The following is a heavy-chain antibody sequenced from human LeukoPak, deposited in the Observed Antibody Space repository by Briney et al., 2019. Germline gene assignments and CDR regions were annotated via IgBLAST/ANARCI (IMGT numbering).Heavy chain of an antibody. CDR3: ARVVGGEYYYYYMDA. CDR2: ISSSGSYI. Sequence: PGGSLRLSCAASGFTFSSYSVNWVRQAPGKGLEWVSSISSSGSYIYYADSVKGRFTISRDNAKNSLYLQMNSLRAEDTAVYYCARVVGGEYYYYYMDAWGKGTTVTVSS. J-gene: IGHJ6*03. CDR1: GFTFSSYS. V-gene: IGHV3-21*01. D-gene: IGHD2/OR15-2a*01.